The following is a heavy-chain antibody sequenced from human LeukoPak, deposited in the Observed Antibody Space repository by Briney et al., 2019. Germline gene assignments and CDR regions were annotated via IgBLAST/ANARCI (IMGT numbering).Heavy chain of an antibody. CDR3: ARHGAAGELPTDY. Sequence: SETLSLTCTVSGGSISTSGYYWGWIRQPPGKGLEWIGTIYYSGSTYYNPSLKSRVTISVDTSKNQFSLKLSSVTAADTAVYYCARHGAAGELPTDYWGQGTLVTVSS. J-gene: IGHJ4*02. V-gene: IGHV4-39*01. CDR2: IYYSGST. D-gene: IGHD1-26*01. CDR1: GGSISTSGYY.